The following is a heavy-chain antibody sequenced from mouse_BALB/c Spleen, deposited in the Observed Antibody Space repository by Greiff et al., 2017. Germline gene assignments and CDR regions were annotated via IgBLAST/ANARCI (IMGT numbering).Heavy chain of an antibody. CDR3: AREDYDGDYAMDY. CDR1: GFSLTSYG. Sequence: QVQLKESGPGLVAPSQSLSITCTVSGFSLTSYGVHWVRQPPGKGLEWLGVIWAGGSTNYNSALMSRLSISKDNSKSQVFLKMNSLQTDDTAMYYCAREDYDGDYAMDYWGQGTSVTVSS. J-gene: IGHJ4*01. CDR2: IWAGGST. D-gene: IGHD2-4*01. V-gene: IGHV2-9*02.